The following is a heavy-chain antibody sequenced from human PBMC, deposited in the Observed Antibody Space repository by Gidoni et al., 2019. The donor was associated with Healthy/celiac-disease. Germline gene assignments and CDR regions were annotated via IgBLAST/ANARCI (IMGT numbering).Heavy chain of an antibody. Sequence: QVQLVQSGAEVKKPGSSVQVSCKASGGTFSSYTIRWVRQAPGQGLEWMGRIIPILGIANYAQKFQGRVTITADKSTSTAYMELSSLRSEDTAVYYCARTSLLWFGELSLPNWFDPWGQGTLVTVSS. CDR3: ARTSLLWFGELSLPNWFDP. D-gene: IGHD3-10*01. CDR1: GGTFSSYT. CDR2: IIPILGIA. J-gene: IGHJ5*02. V-gene: IGHV1-69*02.